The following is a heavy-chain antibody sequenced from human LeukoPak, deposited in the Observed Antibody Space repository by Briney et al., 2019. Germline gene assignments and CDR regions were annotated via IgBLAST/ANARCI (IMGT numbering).Heavy chain of an antibody. CDR1: GYSISSGYY. CDR3: ARDSCSGGSCYSYYYYGMDV. CDR2: IYHSGST. V-gene: IGHV4-38-2*02. J-gene: IGHJ6*02. Sequence: SETLSLTCTVSGYSISSGYYWGWIRQPPGKGLEWIGSIYHSGSTYYNPSLKSRVTISVDTSKNQFSLKLSSVTAADTAVYYCARDSCSGGSCYSYYYYGMDVWGQGTTVTVSS. D-gene: IGHD2-15*01.